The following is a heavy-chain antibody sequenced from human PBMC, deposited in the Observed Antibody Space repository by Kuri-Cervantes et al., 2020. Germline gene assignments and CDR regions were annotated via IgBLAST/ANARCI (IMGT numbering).Heavy chain of an antibody. CDR2: ISWNSGSI. D-gene: IGHD6-6*01. V-gene: IGHV3-9*01. J-gene: IGHJ5*02. CDR3: ASGYSSSSVWFDP. Sequence: GGSLRLSCAASGFTFDDYAMHWVRQAPGKGLEWVSGISWNSGSIGYADSVKGRFTISRDNAKNSLYLKMNSMRAEDTVVYYCASGYSSSSVWFDPWGQGTLVTVSS. CDR1: GFTFDDYA.